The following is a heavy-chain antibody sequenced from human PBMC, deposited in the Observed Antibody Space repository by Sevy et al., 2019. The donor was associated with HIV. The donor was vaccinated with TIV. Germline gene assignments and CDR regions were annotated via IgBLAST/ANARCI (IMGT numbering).Heavy chain of an antibody. Sequence: ASVKVSSKASGYNFRKYTMSWVRQAPGQGLEWMGWINTDPGNPTYAQGFTGRFVFSLDTSASTTYLQITSLKAEDTAVYYCARGAYYGSGYNYFDPWGQGTLVTVSS. CDR2: INTDPGNP. V-gene: IGHV7-4-1*02. D-gene: IGHD3-10*01. J-gene: IGHJ5*02. CDR1: GYNFRKYT. CDR3: ARGAYYGSGYNYFDP.